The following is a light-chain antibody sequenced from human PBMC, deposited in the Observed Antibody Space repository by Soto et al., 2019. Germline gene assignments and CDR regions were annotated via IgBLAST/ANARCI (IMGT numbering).Light chain of an antibody. CDR3: YSDVGGIS. V-gene: IGLV2-23*02. J-gene: IGLJ2*01. Sequence: QSALTQPASVSGSPGQSITISCTGTSSDVGSHNFVSWYQQHPGKAPELIIYGVTNRPLGVSHRFSGSKSGNTASLTISGLQAADDDGYSCYSDVGGISFGGGTKVTVL. CDR1: SSDVGSHNF. CDR2: GVT.